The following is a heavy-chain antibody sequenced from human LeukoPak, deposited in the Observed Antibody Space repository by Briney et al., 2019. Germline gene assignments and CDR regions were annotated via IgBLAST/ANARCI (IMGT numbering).Heavy chain of an antibody. CDR2: ISSSGSTI. Sequence: GGSLRLSCAASGFTFSDYHMSWIRQAPGKGLEWVSYISSSGSTIYYADSVKGRFTISRDNAKNSLYLQMNSLRAEDTAVYYCARRRRDGYNYDYWGQGTLVTVSS. J-gene: IGHJ4*02. V-gene: IGHV3-11*04. D-gene: IGHD5-24*01. CDR3: ARRRRDGYNYDY. CDR1: GFTFSDYH.